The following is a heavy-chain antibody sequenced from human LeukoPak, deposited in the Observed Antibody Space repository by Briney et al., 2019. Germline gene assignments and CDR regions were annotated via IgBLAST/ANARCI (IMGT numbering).Heavy chain of an antibody. CDR1: GFTFSSYA. CDR2: ISSNGGST. Sequence: PGGSLRLSCSASGFTFSSYAMHWVRQAPGKGLEYVSAISSNGGSTYYADSVKGRFTISRDNSKNTVYLQMSSLRAEDTAVYYCVKGSGRNYYYYGVDVWGKGTTVTVSS. J-gene: IGHJ6*04. CDR3: VKGSGRNYYYYGVDV. V-gene: IGHV3-64D*06. D-gene: IGHD6-19*01.